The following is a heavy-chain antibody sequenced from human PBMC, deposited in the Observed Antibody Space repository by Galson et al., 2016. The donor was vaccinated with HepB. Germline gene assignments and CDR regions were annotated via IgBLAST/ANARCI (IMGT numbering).Heavy chain of an antibody. V-gene: IGHV4-59*01. D-gene: IGHD3-16*01. J-gene: IGHJ5*02. CDR1: GGSISGFY. Sequence: SETLSLTCTVSGGSISGFYWSWIRQFPGKGLEWIGYIYYSGSTNYNPSLKSRVTISLDTSKNQFSLKLRSVTAADTAVYYCARDGGFSSINWIDPWGQGTLVTVSS. CDR3: ARDGGFSSINWIDP. CDR2: IYYSGST.